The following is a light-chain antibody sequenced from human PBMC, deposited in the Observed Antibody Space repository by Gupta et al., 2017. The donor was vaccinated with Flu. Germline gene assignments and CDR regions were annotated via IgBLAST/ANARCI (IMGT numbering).Light chain of an antibody. CDR2: DAS. V-gene: IGKV3-15*01. J-gene: IGKJ5*01. CDR1: QSVDSD. Sequence: EIVMTQSPATLSVPPGERATLSCRASQSVDSDLAWYQHKPGQAPRLLIYDASTRATGIPARFSGSGSGTEFSLTISSLQSEDFAVYYCQQYNNWPPLTFGQGTRLEIK. CDR3: QQYNNWPPLT.